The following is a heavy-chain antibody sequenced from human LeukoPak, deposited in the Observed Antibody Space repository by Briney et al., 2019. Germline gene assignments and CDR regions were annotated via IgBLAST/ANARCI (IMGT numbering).Heavy chain of an antibody. CDR3: AKGPWGGSYSPGWYFDL. Sequence: GGSLRLSCAASGFTFSSYAMSWVRQAPGKGLEWVSAISGSGGSTYYADSVKGRFTISRDNSKNTLYLQMNSLRAEDTAVYYCAKGPWGGSYSPGWYFDLWGRGTLVTVSS. J-gene: IGHJ2*01. CDR1: GFTFSSYA. CDR2: ISGSGGST. V-gene: IGHV3-23*01. D-gene: IGHD1-26*01.